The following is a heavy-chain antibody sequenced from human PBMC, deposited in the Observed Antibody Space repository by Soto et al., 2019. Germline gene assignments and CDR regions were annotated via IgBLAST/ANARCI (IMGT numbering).Heavy chain of an antibody. CDR1: GYSFTIYW. J-gene: IGHJ6*02. V-gene: IGHV5-10-1*01. Sequence: PGESVKISCKGSGYSFTIYWISWVRQMPGKGLEWMGRIDPSDSYTNYSPSFQGHVTISADKSISTAYLQWSSLKASDTAMYYCXSGYSSGWSRRYYGMDVWGQGTTVTVSS. CDR2: IDPSDSYT. CDR3: XSGYSSGWSRRYYGMDV. D-gene: IGHD6-19*01.